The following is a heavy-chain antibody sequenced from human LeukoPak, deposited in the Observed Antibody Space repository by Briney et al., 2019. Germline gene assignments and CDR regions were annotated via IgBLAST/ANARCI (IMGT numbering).Heavy chain of an antibody. J-gene: IGHJ4*02. CDR2: IYHSGST. Sequence: PSETLSLTCAVSGGSISNNNWWSWVRQPPGKGLEWIGNIYHSGSTNYNPSLASRVTISVDTSKNQFSLKLSSVTAADTAVYYCARVKGSGSYQLWGQGTLVTVSS. D-gene: IGHD3-10*01. CDR1: GGSISNNNW. CDR3: ARVKGSGSYQL. V-gene: IGHV4-4*02.